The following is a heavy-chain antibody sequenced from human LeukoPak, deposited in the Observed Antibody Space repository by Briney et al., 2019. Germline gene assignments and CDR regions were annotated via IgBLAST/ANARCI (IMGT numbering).Heavy chain of an antibody. J-gene: IGHJ4*02. D-gene: IGHD2-15*01. CDR1: GFTFSSYA. CDR3: ARGGSGYCSAGSCYPIDY. V-gene: IGHV3-74*01. CDR2: INSDGSST. Sequence: PGGSLRLSCSASGFTFSSYAMHWVRQAPGEGLVWVSRINSDGSSTSYADSVKGRFTISRDNAKNTLYLQMNSLRAEDTAVYYCARGGSGYCSAGSCYPIDYWGQGTLVTVSS.